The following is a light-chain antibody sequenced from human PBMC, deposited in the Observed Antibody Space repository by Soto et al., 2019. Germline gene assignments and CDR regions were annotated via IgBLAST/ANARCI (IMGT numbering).Light chain of an antibody. CDR3: SSYTTSTTVV. CDR2: EVT. CDR1: SSDIGGYNA. V-gene: IGLV2-14*01. Sequence: QSVLTQPASVSGSPGQTITISCTGTSSDIGGYNAVSWYQHHPGKAPKLIIYEVTHRPSGVSDRFSASKSGNTASLTISGLQAEDEADYYCSSYTTSTTVVFXTGTKVTVL. J-gene: IGLJ1*01.